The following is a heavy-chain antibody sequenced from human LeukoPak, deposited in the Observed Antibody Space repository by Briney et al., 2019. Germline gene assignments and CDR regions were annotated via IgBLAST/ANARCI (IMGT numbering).Heavy chain of an antibody. Sequence: VASVKVSCKVSGYTLTELSMHWARQAPGTGLEWMGSFDPGDGETIYAQKFQGRVTMTEYTSTDTAYMELSSLRSEDTAVYYCATATTQGAFDIWGQGTIVTVSS. CDR1: GYTLTELS. V-gene: IGHV1-24*01. J-gene: IGHJ3*02. D-gene: IGHD5-12*01. CDR2: FDPGDGET. CDR3: ATATTQGAFDI.